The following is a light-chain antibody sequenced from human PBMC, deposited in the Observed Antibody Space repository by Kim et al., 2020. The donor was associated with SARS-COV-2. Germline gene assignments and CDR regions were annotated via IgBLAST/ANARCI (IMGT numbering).Light chain of an antibody. V-gene: IGKV3-20*01. CDR1: QSVSSSY. CDR3: QQYGSSPPIT. J-gene: IGKJ5*01. Sequence: EIVLTQSPGTLSLSPGERATLSCRASQSVSSSYLAWYQQKPGQAPRLLIYGASSRATDIPDRFSGSGSGTDFTLTISRLEPEDFTVYYCQQYGSSPPITFGQGTRLEI. CDR2: GAS.